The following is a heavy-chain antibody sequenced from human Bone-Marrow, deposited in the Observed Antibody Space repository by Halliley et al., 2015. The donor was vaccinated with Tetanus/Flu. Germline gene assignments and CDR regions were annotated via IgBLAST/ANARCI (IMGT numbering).Heavy chain of an antibody. D-gene: IGHD5-18*01. CDR1: GGSISSSTYY. V-gene: IGHV4-39*01. CDR2: IYYSGST. CDR3: ASAEDTAMYPRFDS. Sequence: TLSLTCTVSGGSISSSTYYWGWIRQAPGKGLEWIGTIYYSGSTYYYPSLKSRVTISVDTSKNQFSLKLNSVTAADTAVYYCASAEDTAMYPRFDSWGQGTLVTVS. J-gene: IGHJ4*02.